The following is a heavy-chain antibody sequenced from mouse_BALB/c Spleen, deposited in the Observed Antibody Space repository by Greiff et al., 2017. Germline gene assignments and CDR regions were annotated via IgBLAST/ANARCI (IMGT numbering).Heavy chain of an antibody. V-gene: IGHV14-3*02. J-gene: IGHJ4*01. CDR1: GFNIKDTY. Sequence: EVKLQQSGAELVKPGASVKLSCTASGFNIKDTYMHWVKQRPEQGLEWIGRIDPANGNTKYDPKFQGKATITADTSSNTAYLQLSSLTSEDTAVYYCARSTVVARAMDYWGQGTSVTVSS. CDR3: ARSTVVARAMDY. CDR2: IDPANGNT. D-gene: IGHD1-1*01.